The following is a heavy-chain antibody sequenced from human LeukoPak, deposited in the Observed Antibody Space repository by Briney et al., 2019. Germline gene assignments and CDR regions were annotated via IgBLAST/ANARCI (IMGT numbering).Heavy chain of an antibody. V-gene: IGHV3-23*01. D-gene: IGHD1-26*01. CDR3: AREWDTINAFDI. CDR2: LSNDAVKT. J-gene: IGHJ3*02. CDR1: GFTFSNYA. Sequence: GGSLRLSCTASGFTFSNYAMSWVRQAPGKGLEWVSSLSNDAVKTYYADSVKGRFTISRDNSKNTLYLQMNSLRAEDTAVYYCAREWDTINAFDIWGQGTMVTVSS.